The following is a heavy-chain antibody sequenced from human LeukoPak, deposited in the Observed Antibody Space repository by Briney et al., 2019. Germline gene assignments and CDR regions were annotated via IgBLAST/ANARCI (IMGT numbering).Heavy chain of an antibody. CDR1: GFTFDDYA. Sequence: GGSLRLSYAASGFTFDDYAMHWVRQAPGKGLEWVSGISWNSGSIGYADSVKGRFTISRDNAKNSLYLQMNSLRAEDTALYYCVKGDCSSTSCSTPDYWGQGTLVTVSS. J-gene: IGHJ4*02. CDR3: VKGDCSSTSCSTPDY. D-gene: IGHD2-2*01. CDR2: ISWNSGSI. V-gene: IGHV3-9*01.